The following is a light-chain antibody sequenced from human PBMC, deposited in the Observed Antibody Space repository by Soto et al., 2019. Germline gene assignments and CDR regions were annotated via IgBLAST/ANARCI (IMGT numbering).Light chain of an antibody. V-gene: IGKV3-20*01. Sequence: EIVLTQSPGTLSLSPGERATLSCRASQSVSSSYLAWHQQKPGQAPRLLIYDASSRATCIPDRFSGSGSGTDFTLTISRLEPEDFAVYYCQQYGSSPYTFGQGTKLEIK. CDR1: QSVSSSY. J-gene: IGKJ2*01. CDR3: QQYGSSPYT. CDR2: DAS.